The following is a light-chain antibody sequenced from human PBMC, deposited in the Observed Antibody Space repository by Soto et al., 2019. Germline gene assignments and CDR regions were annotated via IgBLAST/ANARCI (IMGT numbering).Light chain of an antibody. CDR3: QQYLNSPRT. V-gene: IGKV3-20*01. Sequence: VLTQSPGTLSLSSEEAATLSCRASRRVASDLSWYLLKPGQPPRLVIYDASIRATGIPDRISGSGSERDFTLTIRRMDPEDDALNYCQQYLNSPRTFGQRTKVDTK. CDR2: DAS. J-gene: IGKJ1*01. CDR1: RRVASD.